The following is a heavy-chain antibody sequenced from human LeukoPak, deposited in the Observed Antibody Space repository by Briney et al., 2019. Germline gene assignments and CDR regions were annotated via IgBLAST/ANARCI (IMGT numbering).Heavy chain of an antibody. CDR2: IIPIFGTA. CDR3: ARGARYSGYS. CDR1: GGAFSSYA. V-gene: IGHV1-69*05. Sequence: ASVKVSCKASGGAFSSYAISWVRQAPGQGLEWMGGIIPIFGTANYAQKFQGRVTITTDESTSTAYMELSSLRSEDTAVYYCARGARYSGYSWGQGTLVTVSS. D-gene: IGHD5-12*01. J-gene: IGHJ4*02.